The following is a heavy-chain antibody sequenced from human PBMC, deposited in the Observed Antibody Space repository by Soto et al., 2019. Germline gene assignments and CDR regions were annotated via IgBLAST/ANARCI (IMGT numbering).Heavy chain of an antibody. V-gene: IGHV1-69*01. CDR1: GGTFTNYA. Sequence: QVQLVQSGAEVKKPGSSVKVSCKASGGTFTNYAISWVRQAPGQGLEWMGGIIPIFGTAQYAQRFQGRVTITADVSTTTADMELSRLRSEDTAVYYCPRALLLTAIPTLYFDLWGRGTLVTGSS. CDR3: PRALLLTAIPTLYFDL. CDR2: IIPIFGTA. J-gene: IGHJ2*01. D-gene: IGHD2-21*02.